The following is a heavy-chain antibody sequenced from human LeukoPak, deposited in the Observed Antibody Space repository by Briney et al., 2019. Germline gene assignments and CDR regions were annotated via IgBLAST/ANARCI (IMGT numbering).Heavy chain of an antibody. V-gene: IGHV3-21*01. Sequence: GGSLRLSCAASGFTFSSYSMNWVRQAPGEGLGWVSSISSRSSYIYYTDSVKGRFTISRDNAKNSLYLQMNSLRAEDTAVYYCARGYIDNLGYSPRSSFDSWGQGSLVTVSS. CDR2: ISSRSSYI. D-gene: IGHD3-22*01. CDR1: GFTFSSYS. CDR3: ARGYIDNLGYSPRSSFDS. J-gene: IGHJ4*02.